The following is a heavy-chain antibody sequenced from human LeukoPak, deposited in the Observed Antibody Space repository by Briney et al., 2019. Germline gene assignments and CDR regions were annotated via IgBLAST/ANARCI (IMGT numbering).Heavy chain of an antibody. CDR3: ARQSRPGYFAY. J-gene: IGHJ4*02. CDR1: GFIFSTYS. V-gene: IGHV3-48*01. CDR2: ISSSSSTI. Sequence: GGSLRPSCEASGFIFSTYSMNWVRQAPGKGLQWVSYISSSSSTIYYADSVKGRFTISRDNAKNSLSLQMNSLRAEDTAVFYCARQSRPGYFAYWSQGTLVTVSS.